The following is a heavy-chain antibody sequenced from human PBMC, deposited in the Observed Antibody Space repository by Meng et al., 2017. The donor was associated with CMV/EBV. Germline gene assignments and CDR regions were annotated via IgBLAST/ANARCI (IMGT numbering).Heavy chain of an antibody. CDR1: GFTFSTYG. J-gene: IGHJ4*02. V-gene: IGHV3-33*01. Sequence: ASGFTFSTYGMHWVRQAPGKGLEWVALMWYDGSNIYYADSVKGRFTISRDNSKNTLYLQMNSLRAEDTAVYYCARRRNSASTPSFDHWGQGTLVTVSS. CDR3: ARRRNSASTPSFDH. CDR2: MWYDGSNI. D-gene: IGHD1-14*01.